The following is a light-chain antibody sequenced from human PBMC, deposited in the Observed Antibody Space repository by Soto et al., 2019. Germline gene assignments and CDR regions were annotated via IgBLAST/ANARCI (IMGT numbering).Light chain of an antibody. Sequence: DIQMTQSPSSLSASVGDRVTITCRASQGISTYLNWYQQKPGKATKLLIYAASSLQSGVPSRFSGSGSETDFTHTISSLQPKDFETYSCQQSYSTSGTFGQGTKVDIK. V-gene: IGKV1-39*01. CDR3: QQSYSTSGT. J-gene: IGKJ1*01. CDR2: AAS. CDR1: QGISTY.